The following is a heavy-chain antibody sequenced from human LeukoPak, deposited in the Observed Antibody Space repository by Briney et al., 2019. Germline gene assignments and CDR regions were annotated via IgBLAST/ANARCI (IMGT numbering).Heavy chain of an antibody. CDR3: ARDTTMITYWFDP. D-gene: IGHD5-18*01. CDR2: INPNSGGT. J-gene: IGHJ5*02. V-gene: IGHV1-2*02. Sequence: ASVKVSCKASGYTFTGYYMHWVRQAPGQGLEWMGWINPNSGGTNYAQKFQGRVTMTRDTSVRTAYMELNRLRSDDTGVYYCARDTTMITYWFDPWGQGTLVTVSS. CDR1: GYTFTGYY.